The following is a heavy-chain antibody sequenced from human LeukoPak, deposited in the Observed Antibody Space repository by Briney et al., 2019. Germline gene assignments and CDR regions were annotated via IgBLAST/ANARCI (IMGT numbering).Heavy chain of an antibody. V-gene: IGHV4-31*03. CDR3: ATRTLGGAPFDP. D-gene: IGHD2-21*01. J-gene: IGHJ5*02. CDR2: IYYSGST. CDR1: GGSISSGGYY. Sequence: SETPSLTCTVSGGSISSGGYYWSWIRQHPGKGLEWIGYIYYSGSTYYNPSLKSRVTISVDTSKNQFSLKLSSVTAADTAVYYCATRTLGGAPFDPWGQGTLVTVSS.